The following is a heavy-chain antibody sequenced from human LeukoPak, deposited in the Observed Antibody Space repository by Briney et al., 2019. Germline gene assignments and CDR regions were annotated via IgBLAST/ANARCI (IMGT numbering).Heavy chain of an antibody. CDR2: INAGNGNT. CDR3: ARAKVVRGVIHFDY. D-gene: IGHD3-10*01. V-gene: IGHV1-3*01. CDR1: GYTFTSYA. J-gene: IGHJ4*02. Sequence: EASVKVSCKASGYTFTSYAMHWVRQAPGQRLEWMGWINAGNGNTKYSQKFQGRVTITRDTSASTAYMELSSLRSEDTAVNYCARAKVVRGVIHFDYWGQGTLVTVSS.